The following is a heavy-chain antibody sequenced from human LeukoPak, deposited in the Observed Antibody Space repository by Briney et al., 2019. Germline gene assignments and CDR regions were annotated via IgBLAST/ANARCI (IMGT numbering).Heavy chain of an antibody. V-gene: IGHV3-23*01. CDR1: GFTFSNYA. D-gene: IGHD6-19*01. J-gene: IGHJ4*02. Sequence: GGSLRLSCAASGFTFSNYAMSWVRQVPGRGLEWVSTISGSGGSTYYADPLKGRFSISRDNSKNTLFLQMKSLRAEDTAVYYCAKERGYTSGLGTLDYWGQGTLVTVST. CDR2: ISGSGGST. CDR3: AKERGYTSGLGTLDY.